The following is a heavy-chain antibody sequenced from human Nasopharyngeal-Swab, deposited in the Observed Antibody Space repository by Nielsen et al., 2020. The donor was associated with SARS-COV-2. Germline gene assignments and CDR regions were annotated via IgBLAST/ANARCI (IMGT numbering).Heavy chain of an antibody. CDR2: IYSGGSST. Sequence: WIRQHPGKGLEWVSVIYSGGSSTYYADSVKGRFTISRDNSKNTLYLQMNSLRAEDTAIYYCAKDGYYYDSSGYGMDVWGQGTTVTVSS. D-gene: IGHD3-22*01. V-gene: IGHV3-23*03. J-gene: IGHJ6*02. CDR3: AKDGYYYDSSGYGMDV.